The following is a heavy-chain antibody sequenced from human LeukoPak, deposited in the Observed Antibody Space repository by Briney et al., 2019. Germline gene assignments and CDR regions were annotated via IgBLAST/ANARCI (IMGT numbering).Heavy chain of an antibody. V-gene: IGHV3-48*01. CDR2: ISRSSRTI. CDR1: GLTLSSYS. D-gene: IGHD1-7*01. Sequence: PGGSLRLSCSAPGLTLSSYSINSVRQAPGKGLELVSYISRSSRTINYAESVKGRYPIPRQNAKNSLYLQMNSLRAEDTAVYYCAREGKGLELWVDWFDPWGQGTLVTVSS. CDR3: AREGKGLELWVDWFDP. J-gene: IGHJ5*02.